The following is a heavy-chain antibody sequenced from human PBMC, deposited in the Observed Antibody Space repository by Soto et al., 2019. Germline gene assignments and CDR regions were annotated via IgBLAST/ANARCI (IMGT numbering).Heavy chain of an antibody. CDR2: IYHSGST. CDR1: GGSISSSNW. CDR3: ARGRLDGSGSYYNYFDY. V-gene: IGHV4-4*02. J-gene: IGHJ4*02. Sequence: TSETLSLTCAVSGGSISSSNWWSWVRQPPGKGLEWIGEIYHSGSTNYNPSLKSRVTISVDKSKNQFSLKLSSVTAADTAVYYCARGRLDGSGSYYNYFDYWGQGTLVTVSS. D-gene: IGHD3-10*01.